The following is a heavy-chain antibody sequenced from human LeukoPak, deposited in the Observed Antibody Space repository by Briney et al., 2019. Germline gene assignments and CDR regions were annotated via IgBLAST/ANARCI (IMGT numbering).Heavy chain of an antibody. CDR2: IIPIFGTA. Sequence: SVKVSCKASGGTFSSYAISWVRQAPGQGLEWMGGIIPIFGTANYAQKFQGRVTITADESTSTAYMELSSLRSEDTAVYYCARGVVVVAATNWFDPWGQGTLVTVSS. V-gene: IGHV1-69*01. D-gene: IGHD2-15*01. J-gene: IGHJ5*02. CDR1: GGTFSSYA. CDR3: ARGVVVVAATNWFDP.